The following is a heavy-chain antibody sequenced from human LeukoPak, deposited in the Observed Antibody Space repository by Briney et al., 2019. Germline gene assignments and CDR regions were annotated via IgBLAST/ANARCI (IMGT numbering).Heavy chain of an antibody. V-gene: IGHV4-39*01. CDR3: ARHGYYDILTGYYPYNWFDP. Sequence: SETLSLTCTVSGGSISSSSYYWGWIRQPPGKGLEWIGSIYCSGSTYYNPSLKSRVTISVDTSKNQFSLKLSSVTAADTAVYYCARHGYYDILTGYYPYNWFDPWGQGTLVTVSS. J-gene: IGHJ5*02. CDR2: IYCSGST. CDR1: GGSISSSSYY. D-gene: IGHD3-9*01.